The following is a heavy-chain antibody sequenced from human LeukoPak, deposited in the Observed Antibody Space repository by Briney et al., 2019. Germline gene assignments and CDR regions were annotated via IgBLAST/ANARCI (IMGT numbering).Heavy chain of an antibody. J-gene: IGHJ4*02. D-gene: IGHD6-13*01. CDR2: VNHSGNT. V-gene: IGHV4-34*01. Sequence: SETLSLTCAVYSGSFSGYYWSWIRQPPGKGLEWIGEVNHSGNTKYNPSLKSRVTISVDTSKNQFSLKLSSVTAADTAVYYCARRMRVAAAGKWGYYFDYWGQGTLVTVSS. CDR3: ARRMRVAAAGKWGYYFDY. CDR1: SGSFSGYY.